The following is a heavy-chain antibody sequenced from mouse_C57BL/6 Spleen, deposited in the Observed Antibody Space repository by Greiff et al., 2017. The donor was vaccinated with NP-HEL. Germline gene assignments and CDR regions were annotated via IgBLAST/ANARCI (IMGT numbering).Heavy chain of an antibody. CDR1: GYTFTGYW. Sequence: VQLQQSGAELMKPGASVKLSCKATGYTFTGYWIEWVKQRPGHGLEWIGEILPGSGSTNYNEKFKGKATFTADTSSTTASLQRSSLTTEDSAIYYCARRATASARGFAYWGQGTLVTVSA. V-gene: IGHV1-9*01. J-gene: IGHJ3*01. D-gene: IGHD1-2*01. CDR2: ILPGSGST. CDR3: ARRATASARGFAY.